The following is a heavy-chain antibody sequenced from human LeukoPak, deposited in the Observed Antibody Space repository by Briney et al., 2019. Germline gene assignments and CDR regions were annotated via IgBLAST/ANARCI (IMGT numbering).Heavy chain of an antibody. D-gene: IGHD1-26*01. J-gene: IGHJ6*03. Sequence: GRSLRLSCAASGFTFSSYAMHWVRQAPGKGLEWVAIISYDGSNKYYADSVKGRFTISRDNAKNSLYLQMNSLRAEDTAVYYCAREREGHYYMDVWGKGTTVTVSS. CDR1: GFTFSSYA. CDR2: ISYDGSNK. V-gene: IGHV3-30*04. CDR3: AREREGHYYMDV.